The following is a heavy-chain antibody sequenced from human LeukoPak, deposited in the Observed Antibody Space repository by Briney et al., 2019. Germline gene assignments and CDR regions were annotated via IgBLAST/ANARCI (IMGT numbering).Heavy chain of an antibody. J-gene: IGHJ4*02. CDR2: IYYGGST. D-gene: IGHD6-19*01. CDR1: GGSMCSYY. V-gene: IGHV4-59*01. CDR3: ARDGSGWYLGH. Sequence: PSETLSLTCTVSGGSMCSYYWSWIRQPPGKGLEWIGYIYYGGSTNYNPSLKSRVTISVDTSKNQFSLKLSSVTAADTAVYYCARDGSGWYLGHWRQGTLVTVSS.